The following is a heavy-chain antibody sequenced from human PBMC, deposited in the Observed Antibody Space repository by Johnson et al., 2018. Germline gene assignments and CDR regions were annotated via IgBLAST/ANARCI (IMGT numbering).Heavy chain of an antibody. CDR2: ISSSGSTI. Sequence: VQLLESGGGLVKPGGSLRLSCAASGFTFSDYYMSWIRQAPGKGLEWVSYISSSGSTIYYADSVKGRFTISRYNAKNSLYLQMNSLRAVDTAVYYCARDSPGGGWPLDAFDIWGQGTMVTVSS. V-gene: IGHV3-11*04. CDR3: ARDSPGGGWPLDAFDI. CDR1: GFTFSDYY. D-gene: IGHD6-19*01. J-gene: IGHJ3*02.